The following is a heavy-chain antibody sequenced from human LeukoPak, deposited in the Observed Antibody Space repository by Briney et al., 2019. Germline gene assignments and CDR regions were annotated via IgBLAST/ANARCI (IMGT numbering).Heavy chain of an antibody. CDR3: ARESAEALRFLEWSFLFDC. CDR1: GFTFSSYA. J-gene: IGHJ4*02. D-gene: IGHD3-3*01. V-gene: IGHV3-30*04. Sequence: PGGSLRLSCAASGFTFSSYAMHWVRQAPGKGLEWVAVISYDGSNKYYADSVKGRFTISRDNSKNTLYLQMNSLRAEDTAVYYCARESAEALRFLEWSFLFDCWGQGTLVTVSS. CDR2: ISYDGSNK.